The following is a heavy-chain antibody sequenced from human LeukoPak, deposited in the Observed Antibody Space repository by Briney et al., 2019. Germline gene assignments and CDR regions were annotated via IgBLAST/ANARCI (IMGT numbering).Heavy chain of an antibody. CDR3: ARISIVVVTANPTRIFDY. CDR2: INHSGST. V-gene: IGHV4-34*01. Sequence: PSHTLSLTYAVYGGSFSGYYWSWIRQPPGKGLEWIGEINHSGSTNYNPSLKSRVTISVDTSKNQFSLKLSSVTAADTAVYYCARISIVVVTANPTRIFDYWGQGTLVTVSS. CDR1: GGSFSGYY. D-gene: IGHD2-21*02. J-gene: IGHJ4*02.